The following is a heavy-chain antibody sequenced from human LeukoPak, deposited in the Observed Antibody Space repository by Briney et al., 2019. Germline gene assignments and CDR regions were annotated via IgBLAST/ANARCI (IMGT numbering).Heavy chain of an antibody. Sequence: SETLSLTCAVSGYSISSGYYWCWIRQPPGKGLEWIGSIYHSGSTYYNPSLKSRVTISVDTSKNQFSLKLSSVTAADTAVYYCARELTGDQPPARFANYFDYWGQGTLVTVSS. CDR3: ARELTGDQPPARFANYFDY. CDR2: IYHSGST. CDR1: GYSISSGYY. J-gene: IGHJ4*02. V-gene: IGHV4-38-2*01. D-gene: IGHD7-27*01.